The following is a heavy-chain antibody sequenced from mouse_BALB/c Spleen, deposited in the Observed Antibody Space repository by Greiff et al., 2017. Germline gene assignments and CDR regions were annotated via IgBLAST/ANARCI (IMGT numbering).Heavy chain of an antibody. J-gene: IGHJ4*01. D-gene: IGHD1-1*01. CDR3: ARQGLLRYYYAMDY. CDR2: INSNGGST. Sequence: EVQLVESGGGLVQPGGSLKLSCAASGFTFSSYGMSWVRQTPDKRLELVATINSNGGSTYYPDSVKGRFTISRDNAKNTLFLQMTSLRSEDTAMYYCARQGLLRYYYAMDYWGQGTSVTVSS. CDR1: GFTFSSYG. V-gene: IGHV5-6-3*01.